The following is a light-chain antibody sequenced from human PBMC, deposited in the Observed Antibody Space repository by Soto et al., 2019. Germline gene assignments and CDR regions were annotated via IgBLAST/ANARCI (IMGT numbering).Light chain of an antibody. CDR1: SSDVGGYNY. V-gene: IGLV2-14*01. J-gene: IGLJ1*01. CDR2: DVS. Sequence: QPASVSGSPGQSITISCTGTSSDVGGYNYVSWYQQHPGKAPKLMIYDVSYRPSGVSDRFSGSKSGNTASLTISGLQSEDEADYYCDSYTSGSSYVFGTGTKVTVL. CDR3: DSYTSGSSYV.